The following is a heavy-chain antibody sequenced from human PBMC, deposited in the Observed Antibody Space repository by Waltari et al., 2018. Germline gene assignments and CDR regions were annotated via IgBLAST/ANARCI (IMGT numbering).Heavy chain of an antibody. CDR3: AKRIVGGPFDV. D-gene: IGHD1-26*01. CDR2: IIPIYGTP. J-gene: IGHJ3*01. V-gene: IGHV1-69*13. CDR1: GGSFGTYA. Sequence: QVRLVQSGAEVRKPGSSVRVSCEASGGSFGTYAITWVRQAPGQGLEWMAGIIPIYGTPNYPQKFQGRVTIAADASTRTAYMDLSSLRSDDTAVYYCAKRIVGGPFDVWGQGTVVTVSS.